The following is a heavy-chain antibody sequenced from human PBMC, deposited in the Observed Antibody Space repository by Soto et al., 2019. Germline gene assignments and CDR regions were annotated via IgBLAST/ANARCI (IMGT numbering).Heavy chain of an antibody. Sequence: QLQLQESGSGLVKPSQTLSLTCAVSGGSISSGGXXWSWIRQPPGKGLEWIGYIYHSGSTYYNPSLKSRVTXXXXXSXXXXXXXXXXXXXXXXXXXXXXXGXXTGXTDWFDPWGQGTLVTVSS. V-gene: IGHV4-30-2*01. J-gene: IGHJ5*02. CDR3: XXGXXTGXTDWFDP. CDR2: IYHSGST. CDR1: GGSISSGGXX. D-gene: IGHD1-7*01.